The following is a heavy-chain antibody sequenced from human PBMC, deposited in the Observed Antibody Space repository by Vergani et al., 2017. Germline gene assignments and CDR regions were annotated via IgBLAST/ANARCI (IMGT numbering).Heavy chain of an antibody. CDR3: ARDRRRGSGRKNWFDP. CDR1: GYTFTSYY. D-gene: IGHD3-10*01. CDR2: INPSGGST. V-gene: IGHV1-46*03. J-gene: IGHJ5*02. Sequence: QVQLVQSGAEVKKPGASVKVSCKASGYTFTSYYMHWVRQAPGQGLEWMGIINPSGGSTSYAQKFQGRVTMTRDTSTSTVYMELSSLRSEDTAVYYCARDRRRGSGRKNWFDPWGQGTLVTVSS.